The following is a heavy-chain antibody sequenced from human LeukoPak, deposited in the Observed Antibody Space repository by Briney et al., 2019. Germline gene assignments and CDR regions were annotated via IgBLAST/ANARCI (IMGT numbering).Heavy chain of an antibody. J-gene: IGHJ4*02. D-gene: IGHD1-26*01. Sequence: PSETLSLTCTVSGGSISSYYWSWIRQPPGKGLEWIGYIYYSGSTNYNPSLKSRVAISVDTSKNQFSLKLSSVTAADTAVYYCARRGGSGSYYWEYWGQGTLVTVSS. CDR2: IYYSGST. V-gene: IGHV4-59*08. CDR1: GGSISSYY. CDR3: ARRGGSGSYYWEY.